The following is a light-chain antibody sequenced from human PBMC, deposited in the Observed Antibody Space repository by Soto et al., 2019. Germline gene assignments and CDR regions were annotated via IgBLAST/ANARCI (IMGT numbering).Light chain of an antibody. CDR1: QSVSSY. V-gene: IGKV3-11*01. Sequence: EIVLTQSPATLSLSPGERATLSCRASQSVSSYLAWYQQKPDQAPRLLIYDASNRATGIPARFSGSGSGTDFTLTISSLEPEDFAVYYWQQRSNWPGTFGQGTKVEIK. CDR3: QQRSNWPGT. CDR2: DAS. J-gene: IGKJ1*01.